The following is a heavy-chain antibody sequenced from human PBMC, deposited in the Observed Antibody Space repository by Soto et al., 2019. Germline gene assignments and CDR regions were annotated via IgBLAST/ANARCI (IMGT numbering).Heavy chain of an antibody. J-gene: IGHJ4*02. V-gene: IGHV3-11*01. CDR3: ASELTTVTFDY. D-gene: IGHD4-17*01. CDR1: GFTFSDYY. CDR2: INIRGSSI. Sequence: QVQLVESGGGLVKPGGSLRLSCAASGFTFSDYYMSWIRQAPGKGLEWVSNINIRGSSIYYADSVKGRFTISRDNAKHSLYLQMNSLRAEDTAVYYCASELTTVTFDYWGRGTLVTVSS.